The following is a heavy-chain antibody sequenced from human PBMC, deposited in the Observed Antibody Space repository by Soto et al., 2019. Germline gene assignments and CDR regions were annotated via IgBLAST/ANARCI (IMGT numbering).Heavy chain of an antibody. D-gene: IGHD3-22*01. V-gene: IGHV4-30-4*01. CDR1: GASINNNDYY. J-gene: IGHJ2*01. CDR2: VYYRGST. CDR3: ARMSYFYDKWYFDL. Sequence: QLQESGPGLVMPSQTLSLTCTVSGASINNNDYYWSWLRQTPGKGLEWIGYVYYRGSTHYIPSLKSRLSMSRDKSQNQFTLKLNSVTAADTATYYCARMSYFYDKWYFDLWGRGTLVTVSS.